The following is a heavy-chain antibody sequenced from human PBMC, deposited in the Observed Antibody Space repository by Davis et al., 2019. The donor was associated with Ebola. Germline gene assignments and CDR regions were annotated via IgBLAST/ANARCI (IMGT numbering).Heavy chain of an antibody. CDR2: INSDGSST. D-gene: IGHD6-13*01. CDR1: GFTFSSYW. Sequence: GESLKISCAASGFTFSSYWMHWVRQAPGKGLVWVSRINSDGSSTSYADSVKGRFTISRDNAKNTLYLQMNSLRAEDTAVYYCARAGIAKYYFDYWGQGTLVTVSS. V-gene: IGHV3-74*01. J-gene: IGHJ4*02. CDR3: ARAGIAKYYFDY.